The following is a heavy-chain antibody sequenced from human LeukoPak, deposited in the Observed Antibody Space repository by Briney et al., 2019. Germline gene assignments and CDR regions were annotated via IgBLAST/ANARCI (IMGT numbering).Heavy chain of an antibody. CDR1: GFTFSTYS. CDR3: ARVARHPGIAVAGNDY. Sequence: PGGSLRLSCAASGFTFSTYSMNWVRQAPGKGLEWVSSISSSSSYIYYADSVKGRFTISRDNARKSLYLQMDSLRAEDTAVYYCARVARHPGIAVAGNDYRGQGTLVTVSS. J-gene: IGHJ4*02. V-gene: IGHV3-21*01. CDR2: ISSSSSYI. D-gene: IGHD6-19*01.